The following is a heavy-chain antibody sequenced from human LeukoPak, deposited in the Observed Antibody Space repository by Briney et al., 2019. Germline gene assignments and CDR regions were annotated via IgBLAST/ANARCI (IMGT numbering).Heavy chain of an antibody. Sequence: ASVKVSCEASGYTFTSYDINWVRQATGQGLEWMGWMNPNSGNTGYAQKFQGRVTMTRNTSISTAYMELSSLRSEDTAVYYCARAGYSSSWYPYYFDYWGQGTLVTVSS. V-gene: IGHV1-8*01. CDR1: GYTFTSYD. CDR2: MNPNSGNT. CDR3: ARAGYSSSWYPYYFDY. D-gene: IGHD6-13*01. J-gene: IGHJ4*02.